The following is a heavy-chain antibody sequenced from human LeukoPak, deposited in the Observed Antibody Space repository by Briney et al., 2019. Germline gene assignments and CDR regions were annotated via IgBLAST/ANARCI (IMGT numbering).Heavy chain of an antibody. CDR3: ARGPGIAAAGTLDY. CDR1: GGSFSGYY. V-gene: IGHV4-34*01. J-gene: IGHJ4*02. CDR2: INHSGST. Sequence: PSETLSLTCAVYGGSFSGYYWSWIRQPPGKGLEWIGEINHSGSTNYNPSLKSRVTISVDTSKNQFSLKLSSVTAADTAVYYRARGPGIAAAGTLDYWGQGTLVTVSS. D-gene: IGHD6-13*01.